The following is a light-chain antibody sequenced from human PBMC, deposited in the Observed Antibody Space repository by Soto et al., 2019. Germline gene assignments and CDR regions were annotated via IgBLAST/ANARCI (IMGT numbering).Light chain of an antibody. J-gene: IGLJ3*02. Sequence: QSALTQPASVSGSPGQSITISCTGTSSDVGDYKYVSWYQHHPGKAPKLIIYEVSHRPSGVSNRFSGSNSGNTASLTISGLQAEDEADYYCSSYTSSSTLVFGGGTKVTVL. CDR1: SSDVGDYKY. CDR2: EVS. CDR3: SSYTSSSTLV. V-gene: IGLV2-14*01.